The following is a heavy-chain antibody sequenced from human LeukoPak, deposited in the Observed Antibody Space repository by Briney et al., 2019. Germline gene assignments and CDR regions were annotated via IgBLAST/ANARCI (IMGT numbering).Heavy chain of an antibody. CDR1: GYTFTGYY. CDR3: ARVWGSEEVAGNDP. Sequence: ASVKVSCKASGYTFTGYYMHWVRQAPGQGLEWMGRINPNSGGTNYAQKFQGRVTMTRDTSISTAYMELSRLRSDDTAVYYCARVWGSEEVAGNDPWGQGTLVTVSS. CDR2: INPNSGGT. D-gene: IGHD6-19*01. V-gene: IGHV1-2*06. J-gene: IGHJ5*02.